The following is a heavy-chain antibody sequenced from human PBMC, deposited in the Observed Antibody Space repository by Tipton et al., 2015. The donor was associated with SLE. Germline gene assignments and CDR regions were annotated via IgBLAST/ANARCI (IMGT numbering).Heavy chain of an antibody. CDR3: ARGLLRLHDY. D-gene: IGHD5-12*01. J-gene: IGHJ4*02. Sequence: SLRLSCAASGFTFSGSWMSWVRQATGKGLEWVANIKQDGSEKYYVDSVKGRFTISRDNAKNSLYLQMNSLRAEDTAVYYCARGLLRLHDYWGQGTLVTVSS. CDR2: IKQDGSEK. CDR1: GFTFSGSW. V-gene: IGHV3-7*01.